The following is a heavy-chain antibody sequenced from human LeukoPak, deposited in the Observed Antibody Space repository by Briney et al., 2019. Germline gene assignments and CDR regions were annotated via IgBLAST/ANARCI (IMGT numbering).Heavy chain of an antibody. CDR1: GFTFSSYW. D-gene: IGHD3-16*01. CDR3: ARAGDYRFDY. V-gene: IGHV3-74*01. J-gene: IGHJ4*02. CDR2: INTDGSRT. Sequence: GGSLRLSCAASGFTFSSYWIHWVRQAPGKGLVWVSRINTDGSRTTYADSVKGRFTISRDNAKNTVYLQMNSLGAEDTAVHYCARAGDYRFDYWGQGTLVTVSS.